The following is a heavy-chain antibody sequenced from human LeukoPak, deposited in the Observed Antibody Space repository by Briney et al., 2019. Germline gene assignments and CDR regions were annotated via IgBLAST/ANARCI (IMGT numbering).Heavy chain of an antibody. CDR2: MNPNSGNT. J-gene: IGHJ6*02. CDR3: ARVGEISDLDYGMDV. D-gene: IGHD3-10*01. Sequence: ASVKVSCKASGYTFTSYDINWVRRATGQGLEWMGWMNPNSGNTGYAQKFQGRVTMTRNTSISTAYMELSSLRSEDTAVYYCARVGEISDLDYGMDVWGQGTTVTVSS. V-gene: IGHV1-8*01. CDR1: GYTFTSYD.